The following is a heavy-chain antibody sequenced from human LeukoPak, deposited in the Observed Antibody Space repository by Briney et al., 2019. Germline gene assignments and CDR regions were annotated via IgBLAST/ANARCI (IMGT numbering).Heavy chain of an antibody. CDR2: IDPSDSYT. J-gene: IGHJ4*02. V-gene: IGHV5-10-1*01. Sequence: GESLRISCKGSGYSFTSYWISWVRQMPGKGLEWMGRIDPSDSYTNYSPSFHGHVTISADKSISTTYLQWSSLKASDTAMYYCARRRALEPMVTDYFDYWGQGTLVTVSS. D-gene: IGHD5-18*01. CDR3: ARRRALEPMVTDYFDY. CDR1: GYSFTSYW.